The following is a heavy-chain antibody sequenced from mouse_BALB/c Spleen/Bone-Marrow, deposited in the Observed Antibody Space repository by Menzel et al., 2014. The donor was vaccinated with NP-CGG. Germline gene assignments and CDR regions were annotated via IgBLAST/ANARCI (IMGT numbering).Heavy chain of an antibody. J-gene: IGHJ4*01. D-gene: IGHD1-2*01. CDR3: ARGVFGYVKYAMDY. CDR2: ISGGSSTI. V-gene: IGHV5-17*02. CDR1: GFTFSSFG. Sequence: DVHLVESGGGLVQPGGSRKLSCAASGFTFSSFGMHWVRQALEKGLEWVAYISGGSSTIYYADTVKGRFTISRDNPKNTLFLQMPSLRSEDTAMYYCARGVFGYVKYAMDYWGQGTSVTVSS.